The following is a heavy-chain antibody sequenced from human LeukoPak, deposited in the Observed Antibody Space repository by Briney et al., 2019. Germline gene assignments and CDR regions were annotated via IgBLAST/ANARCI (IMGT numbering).Heavy chain of an antibody. CDR1: GFTFSDYW. CDR2: VNSDGSAP. D-gene: IGHD2-8*01. J-gene: IGHJ4*02. V-gene: IGHV3-74*03. CDR3: ARDVYGLGDS. Sequence: GGSLRLSYAASGFTFSDYWMHWVRHTPEKGLMWVSKVNSDGSAPQYAESVKGRFTISRDNAKNTLYLQMNSLRAEDTAVYYCARDVYGLGDSWVQGALVTVSS.